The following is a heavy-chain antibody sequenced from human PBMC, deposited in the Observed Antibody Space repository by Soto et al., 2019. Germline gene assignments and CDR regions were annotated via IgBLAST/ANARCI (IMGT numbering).Heavy chain of an antibody. V-gene: IGHV3-74*01. CDR3: ARGGFRQWLLDY. CDR1: GFTFNSYW. Sequence: EVQLVESGGGLVQPGGSLRLSCAASGFTFNSYWIHWVRQAPGKGLVWVSRINFDGTTTNYAVSVKGRFTISRDNAKNTLYLQMNSLRDEDTAVYYCARGGFRQWLLDYWGQGSLVTVSS. D-gene: IGHD5-12*01. J-gene: IGHJ4*02. CDR2: INFDGTTT.